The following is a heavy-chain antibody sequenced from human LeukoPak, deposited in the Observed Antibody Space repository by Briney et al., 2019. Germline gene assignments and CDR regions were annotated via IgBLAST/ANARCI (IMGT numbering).Heavy chain of an antibody. CDR3: ARDGLYSYGYREVGYFDY. CDR1: GFTFSTYA. J-gene: IGHJ4*02. CDR2: ISGRST. Sequence: PGGSLRLSCAASGFTFSTYAMSWVRQAPGKGLEWVSAISGRSTYYAESVKDRFTISRDNSKNTLYLQMNSLRAEDTAVYYCARDGLYSYGYREVGYFDYWGQGTLVTVSS. D-gene: IGHD5-18*01. V-gene: IGHV3-23*01.